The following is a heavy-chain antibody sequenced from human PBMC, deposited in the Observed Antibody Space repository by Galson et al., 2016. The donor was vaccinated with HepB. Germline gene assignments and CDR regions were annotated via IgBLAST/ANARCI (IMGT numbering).Heavy chain of an antibody. Sequence: SLRLSCAASGFTFRNYGMTWVRQAPGKGLEWVGRIRKRSNGYTTEYGASVKGRFSVSRDDSANSMYLQMDSLKSEDTAVYYCARVTSFIRDIGTLDLWGRGTLVTVSS. D-gene: IGHD5-12*01. V-gene: IGHV3-72*01. CDR1: GFTFRNYG. J-gene: IGHJ3*01. CDR3: ARVTSFIRDIGTLDL. CDR2: IRKRSNGYTT.